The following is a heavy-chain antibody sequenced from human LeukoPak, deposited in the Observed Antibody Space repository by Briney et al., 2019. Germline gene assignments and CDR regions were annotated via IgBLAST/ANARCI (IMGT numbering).Heavy chain of an antibody. CDR3: ARGGGSTNWFDP. V-gene: IGHV4-59*01. D-gene: IGHD2-15*01. CDR1: GGSISSYY. J-gene: IGHJ5*02. Sequence: PSETLSLTCTVSGGSISSYYWSWIRQPPGKGLEWIGYIYYSGSTNYNPSLKSRVTISVDTSKNQFSLKLSSVTAADTAVYYCARGGGSTNWFDPWGQGTLVTVSS. CDR2: IYYSGST.